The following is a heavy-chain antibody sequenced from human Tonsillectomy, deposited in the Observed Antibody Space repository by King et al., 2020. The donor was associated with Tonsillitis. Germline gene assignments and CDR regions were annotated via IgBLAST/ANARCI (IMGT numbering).Heavy chain of an antibody. CDR2: IRGRPYGGTT. V-gene: IGHV3-49*04. J-gene: IGHJ3*02. Sequence: VQLVESGGGLVQPGRSLRLSCTASGFTFGDYAMSWVRQAPGKGLEWVGFIRGRPYGGTTQYAASVKGRFTISRDDSKSIAYLQMHSLKTEDTAVYYCTRVGGLGATSHAFDIWGQGTMVTVSS. CDR3: TRVGGLGATSHAFDI. CDR1: GFTFGDYA. D-gene: IGHD1-26*01.